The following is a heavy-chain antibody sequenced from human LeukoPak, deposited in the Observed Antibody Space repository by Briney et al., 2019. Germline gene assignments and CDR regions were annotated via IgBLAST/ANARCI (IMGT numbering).Heavy chain of an antibody. Sequence: PGGSLRLSCVASGFPFSSYWMTWVRQAPGKGLEWVANIKQDGSEKYYVDSVKGRFTISRDNAKNSLYLQMNSLRAEDTAVYYCAREVHDFWSGYPSPGYYYYGMDVWGQGTTVTVSS. CDR3: AREVHDFWSGYPSPGYYYYGMDV. CDR1: GFPFSSYW. CDR2: IKQDGSEK. D-gene: IGHD3-3*01. V-gene: IGHV3-7*03. J-gene: IGHJ6*02.